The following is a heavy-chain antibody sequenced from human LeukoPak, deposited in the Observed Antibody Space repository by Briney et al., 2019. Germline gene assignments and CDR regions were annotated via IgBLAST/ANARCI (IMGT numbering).Heavy chain of an antibody. CDR3: ARLEDGSGSYYYDAFDI. CDR2: IYYSGST. V-gene: IGHV4-59*01. D-gene: IGHD3-10*01. J-gene: IGHJ3*02. CDR1: GGSISSYY. Sequence: SETLSLTCTVSGGSISSYYWSWIRQPPGKGLEWIGYIYYSGSTNYNPSLKSRVTISVDTSKNQFPLKLSSVTAADTAVYYCARLEDGSGSYYYDAFDIWGQGTMVTVSS.